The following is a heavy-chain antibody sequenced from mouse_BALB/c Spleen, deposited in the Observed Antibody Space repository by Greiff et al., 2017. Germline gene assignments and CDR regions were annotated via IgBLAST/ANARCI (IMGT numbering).Heavy chain of an antibody. Sequence: QVQLLQPGAELVKPGASVKLSCKASGYTFTSFWMHWVKQRPGQGLEWIGEINPSNGRTNYNEKFKSKATLTVDKSSSTAYMQLSSLTSEDSAVYYSARRDYDYWGQGTTLTVSS. J-gene: IGHJ2*01. CDR1: GYTFTSFW. D-gene: IGHD2-13*01. V-gene: IGHV1S81*02. CDR3: ARRDYDY. CDR2: INPSNGRT.